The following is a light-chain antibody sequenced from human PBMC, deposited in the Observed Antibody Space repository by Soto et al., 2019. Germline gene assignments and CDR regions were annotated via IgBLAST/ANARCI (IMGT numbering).Light chain of an antibody. CDR1: SSNIGSNY. CDR2: RNN. J-gene: IGLJ2*01. Sequence: QSVLTQPPSASGTPGQRVTISCSGSSSNIGSNYVYWYQQVPGTAPKLVIYRNNQRPSGVPDRFSGSIDTSSNSASLSISGLKTEDEADYYCQSYDSNTAVFGGGTKLTVL. CDR3: QSYDSNTAV. V-gene: IGLV1-47*01.